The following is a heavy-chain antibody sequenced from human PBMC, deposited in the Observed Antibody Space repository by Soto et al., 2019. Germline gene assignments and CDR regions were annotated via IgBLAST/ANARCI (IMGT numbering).Heavy chain of an antibody. Sequence: SETLSLTCTVSGGSISSGGYYWSWIRQHPGKGLEWIGYIYYSGSTYYNPSLKSRVTISVDTSKNQFSLKLSSVTAADTAVYYCARELRPQGNWGPERLTFGGVIVPWGQGTLVTVSS. D-gene: IGHD3-16*01. CDR2: IYYSGST. CDR1: GGSISSGGYY. J-gene: IGHJ5*02. V-gene: IGHV4-31*03. CDR3: ARELRPQGNWGPERLTFGGVIVP.